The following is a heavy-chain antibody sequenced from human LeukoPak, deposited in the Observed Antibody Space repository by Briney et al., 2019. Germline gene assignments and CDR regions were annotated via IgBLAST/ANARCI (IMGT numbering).Heavy chain of an antibody. D-gene: IGHD3-22*01. J-gene: IGHJ4*02. CDR1: GYTFTGYY. CDR2: INPNSGGT. V-gene: IGHV1-2*06. CDR3: ARALLPYYYDSSGYYYEDY. Sequence: ASVKVSCKASGYTFTGYYIHWVRQAPGQGLEWMGRINPNSGGTNYAQKFQGRVTMTRDTSISTAYMELSRLRSDDTAVYYCARALLPYYYDSSGYYYEDYWGQGTLVTVSS.